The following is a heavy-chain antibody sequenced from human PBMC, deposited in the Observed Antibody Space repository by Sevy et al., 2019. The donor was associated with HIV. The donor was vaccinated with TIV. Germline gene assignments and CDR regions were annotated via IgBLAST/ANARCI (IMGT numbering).Heavy chain of an antibody. CDR1: GYYFTGYY. J-gene: IGHJ4*02. CDR3: ARSVYGSGTYLNDY. Sequence: ASVKVSCKASGYYFTGYYVHWVRQAPGQGLEWMGWINPNGGGTNIGQKFHGRVTMSRDTSITTAYMELTRLRSNDTGVYFCARSVYGSGTYLNDYWGQGTLVTVS. CDR2: INPNGGGT. V-gene: IGHV1-2*02. D-gene: IGHD3-10*01.